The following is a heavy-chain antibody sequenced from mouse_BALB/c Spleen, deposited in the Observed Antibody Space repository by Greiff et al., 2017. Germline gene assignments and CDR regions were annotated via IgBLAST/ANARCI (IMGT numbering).Heavy chain of an antibody. D-gene: IGHD2-3*01. CDR2: ISSGGSYT. J-gene: IGHJ4*01. CDR1: GFTFSSYA. V-gene: IGHV5-9-4*01. CDR3: ARDYDGYYHYAMDY. Sequence: EVKLVESGGGLVKPGGSLKLSCAASGFTFSSYAMSWFRQSPEKRLEWVAEISSGGSYTYYPDTVTGRFTISRDNAKNTLYLEMSSLRSEDTAMYYCARDYDGYYHYAMDYWGQGTSVTVSS.